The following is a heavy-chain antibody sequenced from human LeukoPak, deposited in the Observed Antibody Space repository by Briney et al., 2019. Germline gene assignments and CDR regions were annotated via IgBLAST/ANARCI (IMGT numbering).Heavy chain of an antibody. D-gene: IGHD2-21*01. V-gene: IGHV3-23*01. Sequence: GGSLRLSCAASDFTFSTYDMTWVRQAPGKGLEWVSSISDSGRYIFTADSMRGRFTISRDNSANTLYLQMYSLRVDDTATYFCAGKLPGATYYFDSWGQGTLVTVSS. CDR1: DFTFSTYD. CDR2: ISDSGRYI. J-gene: IGHJ4*02. CDR3: AGKLPGATYYFDS.